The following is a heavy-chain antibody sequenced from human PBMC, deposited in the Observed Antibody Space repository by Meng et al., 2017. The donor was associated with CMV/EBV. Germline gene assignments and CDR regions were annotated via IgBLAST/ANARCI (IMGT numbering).Heavy chain of an antibody. CDR2: IKQDGTER. CDR1: GFIFSNYW. V-gene: IGHV3-7*01. D-gene: IGHD5-12*01. CDR3: ARDVGGRGYSAD. Sequence: SCAASGFIFSNYWMSWVRQAPGKGLEWVANIKQDGTERYYVDSVKGRFTISRDNAKNSLFLHMNSLTAEDTAVYYCARDVGGRGYSADWGQGTPVTVSS. J-gene: IGHJ4*02.